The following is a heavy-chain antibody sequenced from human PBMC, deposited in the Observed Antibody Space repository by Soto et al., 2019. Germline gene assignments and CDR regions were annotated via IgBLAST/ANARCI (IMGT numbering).Heavy chain of an antibody. Sequence: QVQLVESGGGVVQPGRSLRLSCAASGFTFSSYAMHWVRQAPGKGLEWVAVISYDGSNKYYADSVKGRFTISRDNSKNTLYLQMNSLGAEDTAVYYCARDADPSGSYDGVCFGYWCQGSLVTVSS. CDR2: ISYDGSNK. V-gene: IGHV3-30-3*01. D-gene: IGHD1-26*01. CDR1: GFTFSSYA. J-gene: IGHJ4*02. CDR3: ARDADPSGSYDGVCFGY.